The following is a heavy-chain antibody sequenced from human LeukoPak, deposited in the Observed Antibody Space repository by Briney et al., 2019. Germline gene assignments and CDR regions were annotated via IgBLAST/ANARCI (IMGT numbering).Heavy chain of an antibody. CDR2: ISYDGSNK. CDR3: AREGLWFGDRGGAFDI. CDR1: GFTFSSYG. D-gene: IGHD3-10*01. V-gene: IGHV3-30*03. J-gene: IGHJ3*02. Sequence: PGGSLRLSCAASGFTFSSYGMHWVRQAPGKGLEWVAVISYDGSNKYYADSVKGRFTISRDNSKNTLYLQMNSLRAEDTAVYYCAREGLWFGDRGGAFDIWGQGTMVTVSS.